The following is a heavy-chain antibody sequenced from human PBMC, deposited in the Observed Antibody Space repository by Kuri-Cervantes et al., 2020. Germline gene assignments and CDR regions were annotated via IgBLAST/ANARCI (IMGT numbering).Heavy chain of an antibody. J-gene: IGHJ4*02. CDR1: GYTFTSYG. D-gene: IGHD6-19*01. CDR2: ISAYNGNT. V-gene: IGHV1-18*01. Sequence: ASVKVSCKASGYTFTSYGISWVRQAPGQGLEWRGWISAYNGNTNYAQKLQGRVTITTDTSTSTAYTELRSLISDATAVYYCARDTYSSGWYFSGYWGQGSLVTVSS. CDR3: ARDTYSSGWYFSGY.